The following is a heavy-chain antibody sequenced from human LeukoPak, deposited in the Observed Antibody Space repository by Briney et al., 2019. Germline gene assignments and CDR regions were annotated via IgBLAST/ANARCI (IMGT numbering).Heavy chain of an antibody. CDR3: ARVSYYYGSGSYLVDY. D-gene: IGHD3-10*01. J-gene: IGHJ4*02. Sequence: WETLALTCTVSGGSISSYYWSWIRQPAGKGLEWIGRIYTSGSINYNPSLKSRVTMSVDTSKNHFSLKLSSVTAADTAVYYCARVSYYYGSGSYLVDYWGQGTLVTVSS. V-gene: IGHV4-4*07. CDR1: GGSISSYY. CDR2: IYTSGSI.